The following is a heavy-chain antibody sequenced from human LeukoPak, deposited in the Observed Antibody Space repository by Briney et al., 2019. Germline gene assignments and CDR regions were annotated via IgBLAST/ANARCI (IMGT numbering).Heavy chain of an antibody. CDR2: ISAYNGNR. CDR3: ARDTVNIVVVPAAIDY. D-gene: IGHD2-2*01. CDR1: GYSFISYG. J-gene: IGHJ4*02. Sequence: ASVKVSCKASGYSFISYGISWVRQAPGQGLEWMGWISAYNGNRNYTQKLQGRVTMTTDTSRNTAYMELRSLRSDDTAVYYCARDTVNIVVVPAAIDYWGQGTLVTVSS. V-gene: IGHV1-18*01.